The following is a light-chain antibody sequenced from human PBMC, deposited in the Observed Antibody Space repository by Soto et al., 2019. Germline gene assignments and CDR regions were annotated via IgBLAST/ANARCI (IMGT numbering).Light chain of an antibody. J-gene: IGKJ4*01. CDR3: QQYNNWPFLLT. CDR2: EAS. Sequence: EIVLTQSPATVSLSPGERATLSCRASQSVNNHLAWYQQKPGQAPRLLIYEASNRATGIPARFSGSGSGTDFTLTISSREPEDFAVYYCQQYNNWPFLLTFGGGTKVEIK. V-gene: IGKV3-11*01. CDR1: QSVNNH.